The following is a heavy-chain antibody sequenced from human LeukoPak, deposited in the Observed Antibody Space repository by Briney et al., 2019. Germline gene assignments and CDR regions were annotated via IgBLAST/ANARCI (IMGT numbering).Heavy chain of an antibody. CDR3: AKDTSPYYYDSSGYSGHDY. CDR2: ISWNSGSI. D-gene: IGHD3-22*01. CDR1: GFTFDDYA. Sequence: GGSLRLSCAASGFTFDDYAMHWVRQAPGKGLEWVSGISWNSGSIGYADSVKGRFTISRDNAKNSLYLQMNSLRAEDTALYYCAKDTSPYYYDSSGYSGHDYWGQGTLVTVSS. V-gene: IGHV3-9*01. J-gene: IGHJ4*02.